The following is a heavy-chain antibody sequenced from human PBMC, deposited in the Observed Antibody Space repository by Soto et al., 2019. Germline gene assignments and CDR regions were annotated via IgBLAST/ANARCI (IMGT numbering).Heavy chain of an antibody. CDR3: AKVSSSWYAGLFDL. J-gene: IGHJ4*02. V-gene: IGHV3-23*01. Sequence: GGSLRLACTASGFTFSSHAMTWVRQAPGKGLEWVSGLSGSGGSIYYADSVKGRFTISRDNSMNTLYLQMKTLRAEDTAVYYCAKVSSSWYAGLFDLWGQGTPVTVSS. CDR1: GFTFSSHA. D-gene: IGHD6-13*01. CDR2: LSGSGGSI.